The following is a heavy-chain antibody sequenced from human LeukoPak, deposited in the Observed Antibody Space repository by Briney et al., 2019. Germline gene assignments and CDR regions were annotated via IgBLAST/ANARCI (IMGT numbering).Heavy chain of an antibody. J-gene: IGHJ4*02. V-gene: IGHV4-59*08. CDR2: IYYTGIT. D-gene: IGHD6-19*01. Sequence: PSETLSLTCTVSGGSISGYYWSWIRQPPGKGLEWIGYIYYTGITNYNPSLKSRVTISVDTSKNHFSLKLSSVTAADTAVYYCASLPQWLGINYYFDYWGQGTLVTVSS. CDR1: GGSISGYY. CDR3: ASLPQWLGINYYFDY.